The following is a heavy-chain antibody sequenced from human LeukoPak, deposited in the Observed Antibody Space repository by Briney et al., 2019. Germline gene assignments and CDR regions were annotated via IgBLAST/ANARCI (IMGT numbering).Heavy chain of an antibody. CDR1: GGTFSGYY. CDR2: INNGGST. J-gene: IGHJ4*03. V-gene: IGHV4-34*01. Sequence: SETLSLTCAVYGGTFSGYYWSWIRQPPGKGLEWIGEINNGGSTNYNPSLKSRVSISVDTSMNQFSLKLTSAAAADTAVYYCARWYSHGRYFDYWGQGALVTVSS. D-gene: IGHD1-26*01. CDR3: ARWYSHGRYFDY.